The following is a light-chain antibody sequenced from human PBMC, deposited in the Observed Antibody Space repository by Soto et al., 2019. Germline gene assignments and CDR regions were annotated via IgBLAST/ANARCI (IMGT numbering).Light chain of an antibody. CDR2: DAS. CDR1: QSVSSTY. CDR3: HQDDSSPGT. Sequence: EIVLTQSPGTLSLSPGERATLSCRASQSVSSTYLAWYQQKPGQAPRLLIYDASTRAAGIPDRFSGSGSGTDFTLTISRLEAEDFAVYYCHQDDSSPGTFGQGAKVEIK. J-gene: IGKJ1*01. V-gene: IGKV3-20*01.